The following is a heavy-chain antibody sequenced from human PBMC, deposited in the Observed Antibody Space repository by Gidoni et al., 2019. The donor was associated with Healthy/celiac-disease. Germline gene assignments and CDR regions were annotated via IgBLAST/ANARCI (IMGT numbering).Heavy chain of an antibody. Sequence: TLSLTCAVSGGSISSSNWWSWVRQPPGKGLEWIGEIYHSGSTNYNPSLKSRVTISVDKSKNQFSLKLSSVTAADTAVYYCARSPYGSSWLIRTTTGYLFDPWGQGTLVTVSS. D-gene: IGHD6-13*01. CDR2: IYHSGST. J-gene: IGHJ5*02. V-gene: IGHV4-4*02. CDR3: ARSPYGSSWLIRTTTGYLFDP. CDR1: GGSISSSNW.